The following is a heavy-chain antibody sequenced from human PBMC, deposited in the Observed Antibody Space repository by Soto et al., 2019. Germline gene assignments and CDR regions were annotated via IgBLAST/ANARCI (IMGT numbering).Heavy chain of an antibody. D-gene: IGHD3-3*01. CDR1: GGSIISSSYY. Sequence: SGTLSLTCTVSGGSIISSSYYWVWIRQPPGKGLEWIGSIYYSGSTYYNPSLKSRVTISVDTSKNQFSLKLSSVTAADTAVYYCASSYYDFWSGYYIRWFDPWGQGTLVTVSS. J-gene: IGHJ5*02. CDR3: ASSYYDFWSGYYIRWFDP. V-gene: IGHV4-39*01. CDR2: IYYSGST.